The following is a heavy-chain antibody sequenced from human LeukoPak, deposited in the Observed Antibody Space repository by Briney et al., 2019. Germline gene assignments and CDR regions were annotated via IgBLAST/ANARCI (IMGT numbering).Heavy chain of an antibody. CDR2: ISSSSSYI. CDR1: GGSISSSS. V-gene: IGHV3-21*01. CDR3: ARDHSSSSYGY. J-gene: IGHJ4*02. Sequence: ETLSLTCTVSGGSISSSSYYWGWLRQPPGKGLEWVSSISSSSSYIYYADSVKGRFTISRDNAKNSLYLQMNSLRAEDTAVYYCARDHSSSSYGYWGQGTLVTVSS. D-gene: IGHD6-6*01.